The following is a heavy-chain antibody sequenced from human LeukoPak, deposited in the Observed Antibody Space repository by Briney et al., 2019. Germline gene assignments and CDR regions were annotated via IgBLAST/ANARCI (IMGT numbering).Heavy chain of an antibody. V-gene: IGHV4-59*01. Sequence: PSETLSRTCSGSGGSISSYYWSWLRQPPGKELEWIGYIYYSGSTNYNPSLKSRATISVDTSKHQCSLKLSSVTAADTAVYYCARDRRTWGGGWYELDYWGQGPLVTVSS. J-gene: IGHJ4*02. CDR2: IYYSGST. D-gene: IGHD6-19*01. CDR3: ARDRRTWGGGWYELDY. CDR1: GGSISSYY.